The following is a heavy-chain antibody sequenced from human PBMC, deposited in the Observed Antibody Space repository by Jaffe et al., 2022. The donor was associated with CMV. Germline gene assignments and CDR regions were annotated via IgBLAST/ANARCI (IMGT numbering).Heavy chain of an antibody. V-gene: IGHV3-23*01. CDR3: AKEGYCSSTSCYTGAFDI. CDR1: GFTFSSYA. J-gene: IGHJ3*02. D-gene: IGHD2-2*02. CDR2: ISGSGGST. Sequence: EVQLLESGGGLVQPGGSLRLSCAASGFTFSSYAMSWVRQAPGKGLEWVSAISGSGGSTYYADSVKGRFTISRDNSKNTLYLQMNSLRAEDTAVYYCAKEGYCSSTSCYTGAFDIWGQGTMVTVSS.